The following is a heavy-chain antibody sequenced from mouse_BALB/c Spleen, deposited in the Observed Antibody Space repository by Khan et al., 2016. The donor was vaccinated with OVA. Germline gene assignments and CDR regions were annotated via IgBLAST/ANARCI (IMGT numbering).Heavy chain of an antibody. CDR1: GYIFTSYW. CDR2: IYPGTGST. CDR3: ARAEVGSHFFVY. Sequence: QVQLKQSGTELVRPGASVKLSCKTSGYIFTSYWIHWVKQRSGQGLEWIARIYPGTGSTFYSERFKGKATLTADKASSTAYMQLSSLKSDDSAVYYWARAEVGSHFFVYWGQGTTLTVSS. D-gene: IGHD6-1*01. V-gene: IGHV1-76*01. J-gene: IGHJ2*01.